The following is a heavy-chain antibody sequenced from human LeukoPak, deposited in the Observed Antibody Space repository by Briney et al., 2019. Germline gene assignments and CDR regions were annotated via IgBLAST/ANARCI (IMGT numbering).Heavy chain of an antibody. CDR1: GNTFNSYY. CDR3: ATNRQIIILAVVIIPAFDI. Sequence: ASVKVSCKASGNTFNSYYMHWVRQAPGQGLEWMGIINPSGGSTDYAQKFQGRVTMNRDTSTSTVYMELSSLRSEDTAVYYCATNRQIIILAVVIIPAFDIWGQGTMVTVSS. D-gene: IGHD3-3*02. J-gene: IGHJ3*02. V-gene: IGHV1-46*02. CDR2: INPSGGST.